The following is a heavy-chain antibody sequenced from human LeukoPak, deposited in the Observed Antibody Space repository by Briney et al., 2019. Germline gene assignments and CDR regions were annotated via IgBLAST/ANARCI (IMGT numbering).Heavy chain of an antibody. D-gene: IGHD3-9*01. CDR2: INPSGSST. CDR1: GYTFSSYY. V-gene: IGHV1-46*01. CDR3: ARDPSGRYFDWSDDALDI. J-gene: IGHJ3*02. Sequence: ASVKVSCKASGYTFSSYYMHWVRQAPGQGLEWMGIINPSGSSTSYAQKFQGRVTMTRDTSTSTLYMELRSLRSDDTAVYYCARDPSGRYFDWSDDALDIWGQGTMVTVSS.